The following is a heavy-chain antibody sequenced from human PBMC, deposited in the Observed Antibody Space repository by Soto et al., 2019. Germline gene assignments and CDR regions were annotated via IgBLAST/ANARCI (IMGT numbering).Heavy chain of an antibody. J-gene: IGHJ6*02. Sequence: GASVKVSCKASGFTFTSSAVQWVRQARGQRLEWIGWIVVGSGNTNYAQRFQERVTITRDMSTSTAYMELSSLRSEDTAVYYCAASPGGWYYCGMDVWGQGTTVTVSS. D-gene: IGHD3-16*01. CDR3: AASPGGWYYCGMDV. CDR1: GFTFTSSA. V-gene: IGHV1-58*01. CDR2: IVVGSGNT.